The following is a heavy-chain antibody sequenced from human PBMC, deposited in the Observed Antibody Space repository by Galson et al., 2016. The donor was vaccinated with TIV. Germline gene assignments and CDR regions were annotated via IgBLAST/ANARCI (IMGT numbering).Heavy chain of an antibody. CDR2: VYHGGRS. CDR3: ARGTGFSYGYYY. CDR1: GYSISSGFY. Sequence: SETLSLTCGVSGYSISSGFYWAWIRQPPGKGLEWMGTVYHGGRSYYAPSLTGRGSISIDTSKNQFSVILTSVTASDTAVYYCARGTGFSYGYYYWGQGALVTVSS. D-gene: IGHD5-18*01. J-gene: IGHJ4*02. V-gene: IGHV4-38-2*01.